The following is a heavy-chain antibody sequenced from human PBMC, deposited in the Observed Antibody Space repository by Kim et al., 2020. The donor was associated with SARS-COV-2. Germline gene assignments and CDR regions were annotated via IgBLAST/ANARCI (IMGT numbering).Heavy chain of an antibody. CDR2: IYYSGST. CDR1: GGSISSYY. D-gene: IGHD3-10*01. V-gene: IGHV4-59*13. CDR3: ARGGYYGSGSYYYFDY. J-gene: IGHJ4*02. Sequence: SETLSLTCTVSGGSISSYYWSWIRQPPGKGLEWIGYIYYSGSTNYNPSLKSRVTISVDTSKNQFSLKLSSVTAADTAVYYCARGGYYGSGSYYYFDYRGQGTLVTVSS.